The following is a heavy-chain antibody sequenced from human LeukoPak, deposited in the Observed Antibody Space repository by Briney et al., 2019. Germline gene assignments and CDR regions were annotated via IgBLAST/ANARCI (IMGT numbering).Heavy chain of an antibody. CDR1: RFTFSSYW. CDR2: IKQDGSEK. D-gene: IGHD3-3*01. J-gene: IGHJ4*02. CDR3: TRVGYYPFFDY. V-gene: IGHV3-7*05. Sequence: GSLRLSCEASRFTFSSYWMSWVRQAPGKGLEWVANIKQDGSEKSYVDSVRGRFTISRDNAKNSLYLQMNRLRAEDTAVYYCTRVGYYPFFDYWGQGVLVIVSS.